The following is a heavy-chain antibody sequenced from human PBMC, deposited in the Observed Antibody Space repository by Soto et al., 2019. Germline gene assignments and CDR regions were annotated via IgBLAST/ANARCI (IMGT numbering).Heavy chain of an antibody. V-gene: IGHV3-53*04. CDR3: ARDGPYYYASRMDV. J-gene: IGHJ6*02. Sequence: EVQLVESGGGLVQPGGSLRLSCVASGIPVSSNYMTWVRQAPGKGLEWVSVLHSGGDTYYANSVKGRFTISRHASTNTVFLQMNSLTAEDTAVYYCARDGPYYYASRMDVWGQGTTVTVSS. CDR1: GIPVSSNY. CDR2: LHSGGDT. D-gene: IGHD3-10*01.